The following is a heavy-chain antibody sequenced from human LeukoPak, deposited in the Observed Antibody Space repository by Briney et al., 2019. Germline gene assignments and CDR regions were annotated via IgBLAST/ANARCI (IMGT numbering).Heavy chain of an antibody. CDR2: IYHSGST. Sequence: TSETLSLTCAVSGGSISSGNWWTCVRPPPGKGLDWIGEIYHSGSTNYNPSLKSRVTISVDKSKNQFSLKLTSVTAADTAVYFCARIGNYYFDYWGQGTLVTVSS. J-gene: IGHJ4*02. D-gene: IGHD1-1*01. CDR1: GGSISSGNW. V-gene: IGHV4-4*02. CDR3: ARIGNYYFDY.